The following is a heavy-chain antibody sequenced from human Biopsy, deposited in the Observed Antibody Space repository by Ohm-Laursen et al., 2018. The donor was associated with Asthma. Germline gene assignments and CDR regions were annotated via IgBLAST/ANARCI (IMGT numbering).Heavy chain of an antibody. CDR2: IMTVFGTT. D-gene: IGHD6-19*01. V-gene: IGHV1-69*01. J-gene: IGHJ6*02. Sequence: ESSEVSCKAPGGTFSNFAISWVRQAPGQGLEWLGGIMTVFGTTNYAQKFQGRVAITADESTSTAYMEVTSLRSEDTAIYYCARCQVGYSSGWSLLLKKIYYSGMDVWGQGTAVTVSS. CDR1: GGTFSNFA. CDR3: ARCQVGYSSGWSLLLKKIYYSGMDV.